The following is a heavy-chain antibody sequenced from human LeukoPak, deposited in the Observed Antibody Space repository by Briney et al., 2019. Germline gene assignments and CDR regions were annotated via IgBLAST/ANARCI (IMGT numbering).Heavy chain of an antibody. J-gene: IGHJ1*01. CDR3: ATMGLYESTSDYTEY. CDR2: IYRDGSNT. D-gene: IGHD3-22*01. CDR1: GFTFGDHW. Sequence: GGFLRLSCSASGFTFGDHWMHWIRQAPGKGLVWVSLIYRDGSNTTYADSVRGRFTISRDNAKNTLYLQMNNLRVEDTAVYYCATMGLYESTSDYTEYWGQGTLVTVSS. V-gene: IGHV3-74*01.